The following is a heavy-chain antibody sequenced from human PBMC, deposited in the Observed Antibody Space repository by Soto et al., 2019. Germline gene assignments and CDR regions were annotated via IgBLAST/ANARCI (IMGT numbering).Heavy chain of an antibody. D-gene: IGHD3-3*01. CDR2: FDPEDGET. Sequence: ASVKGSCKVSGYTITELSMHWVRQAPGKGLEWMGGFDPEDGETIYAQKFQGRVTMTEDTSTDTAYMELSSLRSEDTAVYYCATAVDVRFLEWLPWGYWGQGTLVT. CDR3: ATAVDVRFLEWLPWGY. J-gene: IGHJ4*02. V-gene: IGHV1-24*01. CDR1: GYTITELS.